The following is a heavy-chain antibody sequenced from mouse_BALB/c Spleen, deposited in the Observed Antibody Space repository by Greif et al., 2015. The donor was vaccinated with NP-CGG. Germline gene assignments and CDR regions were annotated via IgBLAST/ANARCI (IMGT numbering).Heavy chain of an antibody. CDR1: GYTFASYW. V-gene: IGHV1-87*01. Sequence: QVQLKQSGAELARPGASVKLSCKASGYTFASYWMQWVKQRPGQGLEWIGAIYPGDGDTRYTQKFKGKATLTADKSSSTAYMQLSSLASEDSAVYYCARSDGYSNVAYWYFDVWGAGTTVTVSS. CDR2: IYPGDGDT. D-gene: IGHD2-3*01. J-gene: IGHJ1*01. CDR3: ARSDGYSNVAYWYFDV.